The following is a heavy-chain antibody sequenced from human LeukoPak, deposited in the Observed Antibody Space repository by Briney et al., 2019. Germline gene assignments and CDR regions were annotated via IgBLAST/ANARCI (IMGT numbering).Heavy chain of an antibody. Sequence: SETLSHTCTVSGGSISSYYWSWIRQPPGKGLEWIGYIYYSGSTNYNPSLKSRVTISVDTSKNQFSLKLSSVTAADTAVYYCARVAMATIDYWGQGTLVTVSS. CDR3: ARVAMATIDY. V-gene: IGHV4-59*01. J-gene: IGHJ4*02. D-gene: IGHD5-24*01. CDR1: GGSISSYY. CDR2: IYYSGST.